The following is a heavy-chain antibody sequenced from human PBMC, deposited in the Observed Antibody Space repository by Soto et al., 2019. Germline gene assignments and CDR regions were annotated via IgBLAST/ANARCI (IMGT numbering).Heavy chain of an antibody. CDR1: GFTFSSYG. Sequence: GGSLRLSCATSGFTFSSYGMHWVRQAPGKGLEWVAVISYDGSNKYYEDSVKGRFTISRDNSKNTLYLQINRLRVEDTAVYYCARVPHYGSGKAFDYWGQGTLVTVSS. V-gene: IGHV3-30*03. CDR2: ISYDGSNK. D-gene: IGHD3-10*01. CDR3: ARVPHYGSGKAFDY. J-gene: IGHJ4*02.